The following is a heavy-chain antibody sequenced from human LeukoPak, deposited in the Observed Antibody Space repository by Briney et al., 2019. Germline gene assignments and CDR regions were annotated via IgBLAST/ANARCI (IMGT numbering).Heavy chain of an antibody. J-gene: IGHJ4*02. V-gene: IGHV3-43*02. Sequence: GGSLRLSCAASGFTFGEHDMYWVRRVPGKGLEWVCLISKDGGNKHYADSVKGRFSISRDKNRNSLSLQMNSLRSEDTALYFCGKRSGAPNNLGYWGQGALVTGSS. CDR3: GKRSGAPNNLGY. CDR1: GFTFGEHD. D-gene: IGHD1-14*01. CDR2: ISKDGGNK.